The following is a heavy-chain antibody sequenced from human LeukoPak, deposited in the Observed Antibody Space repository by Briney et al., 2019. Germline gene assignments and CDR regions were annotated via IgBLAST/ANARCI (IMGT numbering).Heavy chain of an antibody. CDR1: GGSISSSNW. CDR3: ARFETLAVAGTLDAFDI. V-gene: IGHV4-4*02. CDR2: IYHSGST. J-gene: IGHJ3*02. D-gene: IGHD6-19*01. Sequence: PSGTLSLTCAVSGGSISSSNWWSWVRQPPGKGLEWIGEIYHSGSTNYNPSLKSRVTISVDKSKNQFSLKLSSVTAADTAVYYCARFETLAVAGTLDAFDIWGQGTMVTVSS.